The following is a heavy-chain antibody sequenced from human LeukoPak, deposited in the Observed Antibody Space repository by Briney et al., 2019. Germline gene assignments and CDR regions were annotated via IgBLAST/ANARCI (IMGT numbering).Heavy chain of an antibody. CDR1: GYTFTSYG. V-gene: IGHV1-18*01. D-gene: IGHD5-12*01. Sequence: ASVRVSSKDSGYTFTSYGISWVRQAPGQGLEWMGWISAYDGNTNYAQKLQGRVTITADTSTSTAYMELRSLRSDDTAVYYCARAQPGYSGYDFVYWGQGTLVTVSS. J-gene: IGHJ4*02. CDR2: ISAYDGNT. CDR3: ARAQPGYSGYDFVY.